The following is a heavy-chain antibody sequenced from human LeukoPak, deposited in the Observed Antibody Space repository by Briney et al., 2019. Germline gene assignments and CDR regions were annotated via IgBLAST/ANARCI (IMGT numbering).Heavy chain of an antibody. CDR1: GFTFSSYS. CDR3: AKDLYGGNSGAFDY. D-gene: IGHD4-23*01. Sequence: GGSLRLSCAASGFTFSSYSMNWVRQAPGKGLEWVAFIRYDGSNKYYADSVKGRFTISRDNSKNTLYLQMNSLRAEDTAVYYCAKDLYGGNSGAFDYWGQGTLVTVSS. V-gene: IGHV3-30*02. J-gene: IGHJ4*02. CDR2: IRYDGSNK.